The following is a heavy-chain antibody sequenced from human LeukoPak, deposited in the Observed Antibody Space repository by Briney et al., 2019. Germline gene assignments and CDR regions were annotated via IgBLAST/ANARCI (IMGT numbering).Heavy chain of an antibody. D-gene: IGHD3-22*01. J-gene: IGHJ5*02. Sequence: GGSLRLSCAASGFSFSRYSMNWVRQAPGKGLEWVSSINPSGTLTWHADSVKGRFTISRDNARNSLYLQMNSLRAEDTAVYYCARDLLGESGAGGSWGQGTLVTVSS. CDR2: INPSGTLT. CDR1: GFSFSRYS. CDR3: ARDLLGESGAGGS. V-gene: IGHV3-21*01.